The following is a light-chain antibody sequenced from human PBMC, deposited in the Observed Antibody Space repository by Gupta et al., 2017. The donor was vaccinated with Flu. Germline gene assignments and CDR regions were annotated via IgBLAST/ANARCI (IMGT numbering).Light chain of an antibody. V-gene: IGKV3-11*01. J-gene: IGKJ2*01. CDR3: QQRSNWPYT. CDR2: DAS. Sequence: EIVLTQSPATLSLSPGERATLSCRASQSVSNYLVWYQQKCGQAPRLLIYDASKSATGIPARFTASPSGTDFTLTISSLESEHFAVYYFQQRSNWPYTFGPASKLEIK. CDR1: QSVSNY.